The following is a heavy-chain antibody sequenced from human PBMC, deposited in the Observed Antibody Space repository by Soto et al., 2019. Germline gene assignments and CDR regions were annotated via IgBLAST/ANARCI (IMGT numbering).Heavy chain of an antibody. J-gene: IGHJ4*02. D-gene: IGHD5-18*01. CDR1: GGTFSSYA. V-gene: IGHV1-69*01. CDR2: IIPIFGTA. CDR3: ARGGYSYGQTWYPFDY. Sequence: QVQLVQSGAEVKKPGASVKVSCKASGGTFSSYAISWVRQAPGQGLEWMGGIIPIFGTANYAQKFQGRVTITADESTSTAYMELSSLRSEDTAVYYCARGGYSYGQTWYPFDYWGQGTLVTVSS.